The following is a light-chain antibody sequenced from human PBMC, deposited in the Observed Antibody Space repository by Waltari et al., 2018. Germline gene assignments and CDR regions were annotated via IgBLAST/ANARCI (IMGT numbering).Light chain of an antibody. CDR1: SSAIGVYTY. J-gene: IGLJ3*02. V-gene: IGLV2-14*01. CDR2: DVS. Sequence: QSALTQPASVSGSPGQSISISCTGTSSAIGVYTYVYWYQQHPGKAPKLMIYDVSNRPSGVSNRFSGSKSDNTASLTISGLQAEDEADYYCSSYTSSSTWVFGGGTKLTVL. CDR3: SSYTSSSTWV.